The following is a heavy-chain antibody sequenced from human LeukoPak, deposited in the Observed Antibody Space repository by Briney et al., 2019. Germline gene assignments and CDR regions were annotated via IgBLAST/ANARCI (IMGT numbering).Heavy chain of an antibody. D-gene: IGHD6-13*01. CDR2: ISTSSSYI. V-gene: IGHV3-21*01. CDR3: ARDFSSWLAYFDY. CDR1: GFTFSSYS. Sequence: PGGSLRLSCAASGFTFSSYSINWVRQAPGKGLEWVSSISTSSSYIYYADSVKGRFTISRDNAKNSLYLQMNSLRAEDTAVYYCARDFSSWLAYFDYWGQGTLVTVSS. J-gene: IGHJ4*02.